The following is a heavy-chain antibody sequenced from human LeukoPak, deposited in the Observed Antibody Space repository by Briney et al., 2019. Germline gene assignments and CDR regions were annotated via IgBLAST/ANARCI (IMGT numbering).Heavy chain of an antibody. CDR3: ARNSRSYYYYYYMDV. CDR1: GYTFTSYD. J-gene: IGHJ6*03. V-gene: IGHV1-8*01. CDR2: MNPNSGNT. Sequence: ASVTVSCKASGYTFTSYDINWVRQAPGQGLEWMGWMNPNSGNTGYAQKFQGRVTMTRNTSISTAYMELSSLRSEDTAVYYCARNSRSYYYYYYMDVWGKGTTVTVSS.